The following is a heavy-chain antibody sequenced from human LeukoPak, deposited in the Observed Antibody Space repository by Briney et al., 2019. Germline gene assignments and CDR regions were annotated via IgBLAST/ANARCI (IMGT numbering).Heavy chain of an antibody. V-gene: IGHV4-38-2*01. CDR3: ARNLVMVRGLIADY. D-gene: IGHD3-10*01. CDR2: IYHRGST. Sequence: SETLSLTCAVSGYSISSGYYWGWIRQPPGKGLEWIGSIYHRGSTYSSPSLKSRLTISVDTSKNQFSLRLSSVIAADTAVYYCARNLVMVRGLIADYWGQGTLVTVSS. CDR1: GYSISSGYY. J-gene: IGHJ4*02.